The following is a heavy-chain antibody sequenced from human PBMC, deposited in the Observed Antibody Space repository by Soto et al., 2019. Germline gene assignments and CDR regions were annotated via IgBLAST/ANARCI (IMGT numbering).Heavy chain of an antibody. CDR3: ARLRDQLLFYYYYGMDV. J-gene: IGHJ6*02. CDR2: ISSDGSNK. Sequence: PGGSLRLSCAASGFTFSSYAVHWVRQAPGKGLEWVAVISSDGSNKYYADSVKGRFTVSRDNSKNTLYLQMNSVRADDTAVYYCARLRDQLLFYYYYGMDVWGQGTTVTVSS. V-gene: IGHV3-30-3*01. D-gene: IGHD2-2*01. CDR1: GFTFSSYA.